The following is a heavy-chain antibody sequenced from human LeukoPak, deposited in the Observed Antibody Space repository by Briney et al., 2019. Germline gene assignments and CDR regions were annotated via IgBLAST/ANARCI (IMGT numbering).Heavy chain of an antibody. CDR2: IYYSGST. CDR1: GGSISSYY. V-gene: IGHV4-59*08. J-gene: IGHJ4*02. Sequence: SETLSLTCTVSGGSISSYYWSWIRQPPGKGLEWIGYIYYSGSTNYNPSLKSRVIISVDTSKNQFSLKLSSVTAADTAVYYCARGRYFADYWGQGTLVTVSS. CDR3: ARGRYFADY. D-gene: IGHD3-9*01.